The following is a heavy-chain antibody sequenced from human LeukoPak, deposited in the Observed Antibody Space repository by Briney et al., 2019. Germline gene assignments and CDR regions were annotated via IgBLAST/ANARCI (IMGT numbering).Heavy chain of an antibody. CDR2: IYHSGST. CDR3: ARLRSGYDTLYYFDY. Sequence: SETLSLTCAVSGYSISSGYYWGWIRQPPGKGLEWIGCIYHSGSTYYNPSLKSRVTISVDTSKNQFSLKLSSVTAADTAVYYCARLRSGYDTLYYFDYWGQGTLVTVSS. CDR1: GYSISSGYY. D-gene: IGHD5-12*01. V-gene: IGHV4-38-2*01. J-gene: IGHJ4*02.